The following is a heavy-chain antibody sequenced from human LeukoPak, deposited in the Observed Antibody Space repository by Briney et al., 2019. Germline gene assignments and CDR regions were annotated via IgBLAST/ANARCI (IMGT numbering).Heavy chain of an antibody. CDR2: ISSSGSTI. Sequence: GGSLRLSCAASGFTFSSYEMNWVRQAPGKGLEWVSYISSSGSTIYYADSVKGRFSISRDNAKNSLYLQMNSLRGEDTAVYYCASGAYGGHDPTSPLGDWGQGTLVTVSS. V-gene: IGHV3-48*03. CDR1: GFTFSSYE. D-gene: IGHD5-12*01. J-gene: IGHJ4*02. CDR3: ASGAYGGHDPTSPLGD.